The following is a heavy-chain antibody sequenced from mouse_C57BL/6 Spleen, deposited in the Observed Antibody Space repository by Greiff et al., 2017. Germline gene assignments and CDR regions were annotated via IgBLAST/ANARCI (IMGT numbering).Heavy chain of an antibody. CDR3: AREDLFDY. CDR2: IYPSSGYT. J-gene: IGHJ2*01. V-gene: IGHV1-4*01. Sequence: VQLQEPGAELVRPGASVKMSCKASGYTFTSYTMHWVKQRPGQGLEWIGYIYPSSGYTKYNQKFKDKATLTANKSSITAYMQLSNLTSEDSAVFYSAREDLFDYWGQGTTLTVSS. CDR1: GYTFTSYT.